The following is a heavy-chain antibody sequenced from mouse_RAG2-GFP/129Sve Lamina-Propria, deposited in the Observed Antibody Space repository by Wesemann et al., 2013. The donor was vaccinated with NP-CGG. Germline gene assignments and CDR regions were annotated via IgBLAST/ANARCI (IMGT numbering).Heavy chain of an antibody. Sequence: EVQLQQSGPELVKPGASVKMSCKASGYSFTGYFMNWVKQSHGKSLEWIGGINPYNGDTFYNQKFKGKATLTVDKSSSTAHMELRSLTSEDSALYYCARGGYSNYHYFDYWGQGTTLTVSS. CDR3: ARGGYSNYHYFDY. D-gene: IGHD2-5*01. CDR1: GYSFTGYF. CDR2: INPYNGDT. J-gene: IGHJ2*01. V-gene: IGHV1-20*01.